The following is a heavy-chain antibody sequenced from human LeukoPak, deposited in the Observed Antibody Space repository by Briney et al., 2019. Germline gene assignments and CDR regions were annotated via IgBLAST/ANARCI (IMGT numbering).Heavy chain of an antibody. CDR3: ARNVAAGTDWFDP. Sequence: ASVKVSCKASGYTFTGYYMHWVRQAPGQGLERMGWINPNSGGTNYAQKFQGRVTMTRDTSISTAYMELSRLRSDDTAVYYCARNVAAGTDWFDPWGQGTLVTVSS. CDR2: INPNSGGT. J-gene: IGHJ5*02. D-gene: IGHD6-13*01. CDR1: GYTFTGYY. V-gene: IGHV1-2*02.